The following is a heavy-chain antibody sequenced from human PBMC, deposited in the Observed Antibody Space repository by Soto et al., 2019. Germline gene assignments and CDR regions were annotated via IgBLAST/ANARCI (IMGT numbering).Heavy chain of an antibody. D-gene: IGHD4-17*01. CDR1: GVSISSGGYY. V-gene: IGHV4-31*03. J-gene: IGHJ4*02. CDR3: ASAIGGDSEYYFDY. CDR2: IYYSGRT. Sequence: SETLSLTCTVSGVSISSGGYYWGWIRQHPGKGLEWIGNIYYSGRTYYNPSLKSRVIMSVDTSRNHFSLKLSSVTAADTAMYYCASAIGGDSEYYFDYWGQGTLVTVSS.